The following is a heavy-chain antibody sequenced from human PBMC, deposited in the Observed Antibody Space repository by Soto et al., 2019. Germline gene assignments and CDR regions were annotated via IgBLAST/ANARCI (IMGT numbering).Heavy chain of an antibody. V-gene: IGHV3-13*01. J-gene: IGHJ6*02. CDR3: ARGQGAPYISCMNRHSSKAMDF. CDR2: FPTGDDT. D-gene: IGHD2-15*01. Sequence: GGSLRLSCAASGFAFSSYDMHWVRQAPGKGLEWVSAFPTGDDTYYAGSVKGRFPISRDNAKNSLYLQMNSLRVGDSAVYYCARGQGAPYISCMNRHSSKAMDFCGRATMVTVS. CDR1: GFAFSSYD.